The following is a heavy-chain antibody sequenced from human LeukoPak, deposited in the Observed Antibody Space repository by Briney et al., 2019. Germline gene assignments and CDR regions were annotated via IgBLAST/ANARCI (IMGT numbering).Heavy chain of an antibody. V-gene: IGHV1-46*01. CDR2: INPSGGST. J-gene: IGHJ4*02. CDR3: ARDRSPGWAGEYYFDY. D-gene: IGHD3-10*01. CDR1: GYTFTSYY. Sequence: ASVKVSCKASGYTFTSYYMHWVRQAPGQGLEWMGIINPSGGSTSYAQKFQGRVTMTRDTFTSTVYMELSSLRSEDTAVYYCARDRSPGWAGEYYFDYWGQGTLVTVSS.